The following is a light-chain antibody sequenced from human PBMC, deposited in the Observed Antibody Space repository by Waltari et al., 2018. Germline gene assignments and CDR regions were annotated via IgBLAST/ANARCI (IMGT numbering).Light chain of an antibody. Sequence: DIPMTQSPSSLSASVGDRVTITCRASQNFTSYVTWYQQKPGKAPQLIIYAASSLHTGVPSRFSAYDSGTDFTLTISSLQSEDFATYYCQQSYSLLVLTFGGVTKVEVK. CDR3: QQSYSLLVLT. CDR1: QNFTSY. CDR2: AAS. J-gene: IGKJ4*01. V-gene: IGKV1-39*01.